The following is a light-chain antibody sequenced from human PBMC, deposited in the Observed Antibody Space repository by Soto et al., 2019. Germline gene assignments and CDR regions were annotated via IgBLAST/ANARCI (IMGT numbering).Light chain of an antibody. V-gene: IGKV1-5*03. CDR1: QSISSW. Sequence: DIQMTQSPSTLSASVGDRVTITCRASQSISSWLAWYQQKPGKAPKLLIYKASSLGSGGPSRFSGGGSGTEFTLPISTLQPNDFATYYCQQYNSYSTWTFGQGTKV. CDR3: QQYNSYSTWT. CDR2: KAS. J-gene: IGKJ1*01.